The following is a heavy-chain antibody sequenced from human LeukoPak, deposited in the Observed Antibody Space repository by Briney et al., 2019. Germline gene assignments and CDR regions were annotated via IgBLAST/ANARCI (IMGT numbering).Heavy chain of an antibody. CDR1: GFTFNTYG. Sequence: GRSLRLSCAASGFTFNTYGMHWVRQAPGKGLEWVAVISSDGSNKYYADSVKGRFTISRDNSKNTLYLQMNSLRAEDTAVYYCAKDHTTMGLSGYWGQGTLVTVSS. V-gene: IGHV3-30*18. CDR2: ISSDGSNK. D-gene: IGHD3-16*02. J-gene: IGHJ4*02. CDR3: AKDHTTMGLSGY.